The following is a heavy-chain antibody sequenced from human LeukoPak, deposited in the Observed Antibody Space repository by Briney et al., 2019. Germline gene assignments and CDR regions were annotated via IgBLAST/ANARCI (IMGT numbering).Heavy chain of an antibody. Sequence: SETLSLTCTVSGGSISSGGYYWSWIRQHPGKGLEWIGYIYYSGSTYYNPSLKSRVTISVDTSKNQFSLKLSSVTAADTAVYYCARGGRTYYGSGSYKLSYWGQGTLVTVSS. CDR1: GGSISSGGYY. J-gene: IGHJ4*02. CDR3: ARGGRTYYGSGSYKLSY. D-gene: IGHD3-10*01. CDR2: IYYSGST. V-gene: IGHV4-31*03.